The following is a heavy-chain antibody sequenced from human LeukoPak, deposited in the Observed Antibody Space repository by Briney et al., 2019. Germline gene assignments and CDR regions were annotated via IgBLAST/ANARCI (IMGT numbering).Heavy chain of an antibody. D-gene: IGHD6-13*01. J-gene: IGHJ1*01. Sequence: ASVKVSCKASGYTFTGYYMHWVRQAPGQGLEWMGWINPNSGGANYAQKFQGRVTMTRDTSISTAYMELSRLRSDDTAVYYCARGTRIAAAGAFQHWGQGTLVTVSS. CDR1: GYTFTGYY. CDR3: ARGTRIAAAGAFQH. V-gene: IGHV1-2*02. CDR2: INPNSGGA.